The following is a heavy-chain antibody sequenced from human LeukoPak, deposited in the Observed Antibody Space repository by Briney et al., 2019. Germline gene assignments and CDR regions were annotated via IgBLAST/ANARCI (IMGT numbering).Heavy chain of an antibody. J-gene: IGHJ4*02. V-gene: IGHV3-33*01. CDR1: GFSFSTYA. CDR3: ARRGSSHQYFDY. D-gene: IGHD6-6*01. CDR2: IWSDGSNQ. Sequence: PGGSLRLSCAASGFSFSTYAMHWVRQAPGKGLDWVAMIWSDGSNQYYADSVKGRFTISRENSKNTLYLQMNSLRAEDTAVYYCARRGSSHQYFDYWGQGTLVTVSS.